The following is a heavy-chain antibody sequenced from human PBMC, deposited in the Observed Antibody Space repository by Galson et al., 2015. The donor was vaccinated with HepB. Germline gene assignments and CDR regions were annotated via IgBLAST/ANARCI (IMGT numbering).Heavy chain of an antibody. CDR1: GYTFTTYV. CDR3: ASSHYDSSGYLTAFDI. D-gene: IGHD3-22*01. CDR2: INAGNGDT. Sequence: SVKVSCKASGYTFTTYVIHWVRQAPGQRLQWMGWINAGNGDTKYLQKLQDRVTITRDTSASTAHMELSSLRSEDTAVYYCASSHYDSSGYLTAFDIWGQGTLVTVSS. V-gene: IGHV1-3*01. J-gene: IGHJ3*02.